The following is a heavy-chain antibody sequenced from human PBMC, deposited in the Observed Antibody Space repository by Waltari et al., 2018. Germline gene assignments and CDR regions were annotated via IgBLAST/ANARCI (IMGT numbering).Heavy chain of an antibody. CDR2: ICYSGST. CDR3: ARHGITVAFDY. J-gene: IGHJ4*02. D-gene: IGHD4-17*01. Sequence: QLQLQESGPGLVKPSETLSLTCTVSGGSISSSSYYWGWIRQPPGKGLEWIGSICYSGSTYYNPSLKSRVTISVDTSKNQFSLKLSSVTAADTAVYYCARHGITVAFDYWGQGTLVTVSS. V-gene: IGHV4-39*01. CDR1: GGSISSSSYY.